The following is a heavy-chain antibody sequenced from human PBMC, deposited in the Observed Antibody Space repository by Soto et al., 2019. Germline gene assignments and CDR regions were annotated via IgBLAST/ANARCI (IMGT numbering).Heavy chain of an antibody. Sequence: QVQLVESGGGVVQPGRSLRLSCAASGFTFSSYGMHWVRQAPGKGLEWVAVIWYDGSNKYYADSVKGRFTISRDNSKNTLYLQMNSLRAEDTAVYYCATNSYHYDSSGQLGMDVWGQGTTVTVSS. CDR3: ATNSYHYDSSGQLGMDV. CDR1: GFTFSSYG. CDR2: IWYDGSNK. D-gene: IGHD3-22*01. V-gene: IGHV3-33*01. J-gene: IGHJ6*02.